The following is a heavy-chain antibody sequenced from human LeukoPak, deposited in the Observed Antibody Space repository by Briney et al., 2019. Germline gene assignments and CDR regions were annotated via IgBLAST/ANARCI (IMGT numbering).Heavy chain of an antibody. D-gene: IGHD3-16*01. Sequence: GESLSLLCSLSIHLYQLCPELGPRQSPGKGLECVPFISGRSTATQYADSVKGRFTISRDMGRNALYLQMNSLSDDDTAVYYWTRCGGGSGADAFHIWGQGTVVTVSS. V-gene: IGHV3-48*02. CDR2: ISGRSTAT. CDR1: IHLYQLC. CDR3: TRCGGGSGADAFHI. J-gene: IGHJ3*02.